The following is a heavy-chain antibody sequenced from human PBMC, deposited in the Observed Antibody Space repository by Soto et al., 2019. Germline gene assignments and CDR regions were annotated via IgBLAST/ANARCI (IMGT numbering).Heavy chain of an antibody. D-gene: IGHD1-26*01. CDR1: GGSVSSGSYY. CDR3: ARFLVGGSRGGWFDP. J-gene: IGHJ5*02. V-gene: IGHV4-61*01. Sequence: LALTCTVSGGSVSSGSYYWSWIRQPPGKGLEWIGYIYYSGSTNYNPSLKSRVTISVDTSKNQFSLKLSSVTAADTAVYYCARFLVGGSRGGWFDPWGQGTLVTVSS. CDR2: IYYSGST.